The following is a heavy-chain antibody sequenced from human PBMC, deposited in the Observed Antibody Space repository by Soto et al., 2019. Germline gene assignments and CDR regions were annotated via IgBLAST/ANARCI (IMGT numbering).Heavy chain of an antibody. CDR1: GYTFTGYY. CDR2: INPNSGGT. CDR3: AICSGLQLWFSVSFLP. Sequence: ASVKVSCKASGYTFTGYYMHWVRQAPGQGLEWMGWINPNSGGTNYAQKFQGRVTMTRDTSISTAYMELSRLRSDDTAVYYCAICSGLQLWFSVSFLPWGKGTLVTVS. V-gene: IGHV1-2*02. J-gene: IGHJ5*02. D-gene: IGHD5-18*01.